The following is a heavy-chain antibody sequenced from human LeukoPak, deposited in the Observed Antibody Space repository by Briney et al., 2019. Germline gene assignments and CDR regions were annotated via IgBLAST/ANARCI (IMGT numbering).Heavy chain of an antibody. Sequence: SVKVSCKASGGTFSSYAISWVRQAPGQGLEWMGGIIPIFGTANYAQRFQGRVTITTDESTSTAYMELSSLRSEDTAVYYCASFLDYGDYSFDYWGQGTLVTVSS. CDR2: IIPIFGTA. V-gene: IGHV1-69*05. D-gene: IGHD4-17*01. J-gene: IGHJ4*02. CDR3: ASFLDYGDYSFDY. CDR1: GGTFSSYA.